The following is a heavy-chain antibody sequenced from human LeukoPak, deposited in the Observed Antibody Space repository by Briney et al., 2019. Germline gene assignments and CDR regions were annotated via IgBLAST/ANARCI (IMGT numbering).Heavy chain of an antibody. CDR3: AKDLSSGGSPYSITRTINY. CDR1: GFTFSNYA. D-gene: IGHD2-15*01. Sequence: GGSLRLSCAASGFTFSNYAMNWVRQAPGKALEWVSAISGSGGSTYYADSVKGRFTISRDDSKNTLYLQMSSLSVEDTAVYFCAKDLSSGGSPYSITRTINYWGQGTLVTVSS. CDR2: ISGSGGST. J-gene: IGHJ4*02. V-gene: IGHV3-23*01.